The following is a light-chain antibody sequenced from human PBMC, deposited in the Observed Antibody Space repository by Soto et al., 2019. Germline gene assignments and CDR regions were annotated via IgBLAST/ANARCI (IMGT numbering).Light chain of an antibody. V-gene: IGLV2-14*01. CDR3: SSYTNKNSWV. Sequence: QSALTQPASVSGSPGQSVTISCAGSSNDIGEYNYVSWYQQHPGEAPKVVIYEVSSRPSGSSNRFSGSKSGNTASLTISGLQTEDEADYYCSSYTNKNSWVFGGGTKLTVL. CDR2: EVS. J-gene: IGLJ3*02. CDR1: SNDIGEYNY.